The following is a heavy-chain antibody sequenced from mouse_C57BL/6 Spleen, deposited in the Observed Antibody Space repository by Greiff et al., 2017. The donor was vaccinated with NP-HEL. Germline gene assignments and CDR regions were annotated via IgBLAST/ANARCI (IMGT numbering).Heavy chain of an antibody. J-gene: IGHJ3*01. V-gene: IGHV3-6*01. CDR2: ISYDGSN. Sequence: EVQLQESGPGLVKPSQSLSLTCSVTGYSITSGYYWNWIRQFPGNKLEWMGYISYDGSNNYNPSLKNRISITRDTSKNQFFLKLNSVTTEDTATYYCARDQGDYDVWFAYWGQGTLVTVSA. D-gene: IGHD2-4*01. CDR3: ARDQGDYDVWFAY. CDR1: GYSITSGYY.